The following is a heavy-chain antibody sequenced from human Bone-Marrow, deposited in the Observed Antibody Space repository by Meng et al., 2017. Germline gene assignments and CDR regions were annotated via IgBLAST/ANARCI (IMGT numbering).Heavy chain of an antibody. CDR3: ANGRSADY. CDR1: GFTFINYG. Sequence: GESLKISCAASGFTFINYGMTWVRQAPGKGLERVSIIDSDGGAYYADSVKGRFTISRDNSKNTVYLQMNSPRAEDTAVYYCANGRSADYWGQGTLVTVSS. CDR2: IIDSDGGA. D-gene: IGHD1-1*01. J-gene: IGHJ4*02. V-gene: IGHV3-23*01.